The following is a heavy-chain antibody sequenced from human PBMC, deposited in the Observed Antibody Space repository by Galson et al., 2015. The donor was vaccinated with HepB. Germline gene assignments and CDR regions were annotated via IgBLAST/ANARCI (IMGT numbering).Heavy chain of an antibody. CDR3: ARSSHRYCSGGSCKTIFSDYFDY. Sequence: SLRLSCAASGFTFSSYGMHWVRQAPGKGLEWVAVIWYDGSNKYYADSVKGRFTISRDNSKNTLYLQMNSLRAEDTAVYYCARSSHRYCSGGSCKTIFSDYFDYWGQGTLVTVSS. CDR1: GFTFSSYG. J-gene: IGHJ4*02. V-gene: IGHV3-33*01. CDR2: IWYDGSNK. D-gene: IGHD2-15*01.